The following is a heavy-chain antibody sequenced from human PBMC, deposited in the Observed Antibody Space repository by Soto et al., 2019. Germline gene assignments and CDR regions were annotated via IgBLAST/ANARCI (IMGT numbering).Heavy chain of an antibody. Sequence: EVQLVESGGGLVKPGGSLRLSCAASGFTFSSYSMNWVRQAPGKGLEWVSSISSSSSYIYYADSVKGRFTISRDNAKTSLYLQMNSLRDEDTAVYYCARGPTVTTRYYYGMDVWGQGTTVTVSS. J-gene: IGHJ6*02. V-gene: IGHV3-21*01. CDR2: ISSSSSYI. CDR1: GFTFSSYS. D-gene: IGHD4-17*01. CDR3: ARGPTVTTRYYYGMDV.